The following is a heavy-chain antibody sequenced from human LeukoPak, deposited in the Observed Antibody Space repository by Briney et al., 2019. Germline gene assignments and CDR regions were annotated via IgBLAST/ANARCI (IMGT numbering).Heavy chain of an antibody. CDR1: GFTFSNAW. CDR3: TTEGSMTTVTTSDY. V-gene: IGHV3-15*01. CDR2: IKSKTDGGTT. Sequence: PGGSLRLSCAASGFTFSNAWRSWVRQAPGKGLEWVGRIKSKTDGGTTDYAAPVKGRFTISRDDSKNTLYLQMNSLKTEDTAVYYCTTEGSMTTVTTSDYWGQGTLVTVSS. D-gene: IGHD4-17*01. J-gene: IGHJ4*02.